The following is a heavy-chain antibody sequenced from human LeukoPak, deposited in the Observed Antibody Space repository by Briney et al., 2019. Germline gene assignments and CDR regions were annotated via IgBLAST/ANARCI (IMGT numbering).Heavy chain of an antibody. V-gene: IGHV4-30-4*01. CDR1: GGSISSGDYY. CDR3: ARPYYYDSRIDP. Sequence: SETLSLTCTVSGGSISSGDYYWSWIRQPPGKGLEWNAYMYYSGSTYYNPSLKSRVTMSADTSKNQFSLKLSSVTAADTAVYYCARPYYYDSRIDPWGQGTLVTVSS. CDR2: MYYSGST. J-gene: IGHJ5*02. D-gene: IGHD3-22*01.